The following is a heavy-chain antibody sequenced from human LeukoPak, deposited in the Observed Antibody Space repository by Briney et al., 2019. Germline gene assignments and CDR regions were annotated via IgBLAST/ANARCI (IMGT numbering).Heavy chain of an antibody. CDR3: ARSGDFWSGYYYYYGMDV. CDR1: GFTFSSYS. CDR2: ISSSSSYI. J-gene: IGHJ6*02. D-gene: IGHD3-3*01. Sequence: GGSRRLSCAASGFTFSSYSMNWVRQAPGKGLEWVSSISSSSSYIYYADSVKGRFTISRDNAKNSLYLQMNSLRAEDTAVYYCARSGDFWSGYYYYYGMDVWGQGTTVTVSS. V-gene: IGHV3-21*01.